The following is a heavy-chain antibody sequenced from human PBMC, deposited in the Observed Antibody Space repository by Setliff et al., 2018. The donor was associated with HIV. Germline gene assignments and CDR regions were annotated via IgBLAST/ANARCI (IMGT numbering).Heavy chain of an antibody. V-gene: IGHV4-4*07. J-gene: IGHJ6*02. D-gene: IGHD1-26*01. CDR1: GGSISSHY. CDR3: ARDSELGLNYHYGMDV. CDR2: IYTSGNT. Sequence: SETLSLTCNVSGGSISSHYWSWIRQPAGKGLEWIGRIYTSGNTNYNPSLKSQVTMSVDTSKNQFSLKLSSVTAADTAVYYCARDSELGLNYHYGMDVWGQGTTVTVSS.